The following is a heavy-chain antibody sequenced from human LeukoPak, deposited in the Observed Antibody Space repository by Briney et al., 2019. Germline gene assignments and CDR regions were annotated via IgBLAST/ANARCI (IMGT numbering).Heavy chain of an antibody. CDR3: ARDAPNAYYYGSGSS. CDR2: IYYSGST. D-gene: IGHD3-10*01. CDR1: GGSISGSSYY. V-gene: IGHV4-39*01. J-gene: IGHJ5*02. Sequence: SETLSLTCTVSGGSISGSSYYWGWIRQPPGKGLEWIGSIYYSGSTYYNPSLKSRVTISVDTSKNQFSLKLSSVTAADTAVYYCARDAPNAYYYGSGSSWGQGTLVTVSS.